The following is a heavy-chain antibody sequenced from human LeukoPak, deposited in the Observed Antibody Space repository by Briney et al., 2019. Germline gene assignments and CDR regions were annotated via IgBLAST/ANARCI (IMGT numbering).Heavy chain of an antibody. CDR2: ISGSGGST. CDR3: ARERVYYYGSGSLDY. Sequence: GGSLRLSCAASGFTFSSYAMSWVRQAPGKGLEWVSAISGSGGSTYYADSVKGRFTISRDNSKNTLYLQMNSLRAEDTAVYYCARERVYYYGSGSLDYWGQGTLVTVSS. CDR1: GFTFSSYA. D-gene: IGHD3-10*01. V-gene: IGHV3-23*01. J-gene: IGHJ4*02.